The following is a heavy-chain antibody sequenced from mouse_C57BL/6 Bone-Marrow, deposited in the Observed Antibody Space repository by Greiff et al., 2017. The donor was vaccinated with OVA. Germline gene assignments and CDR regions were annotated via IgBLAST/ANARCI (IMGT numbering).Heavy chain of an antibody. D-gene: IGHD2-1*01. CDR3: ARIYYGNLEGFAY. V-gene: IGHV14-3*01. Sequence: EVQLVESVAELVRPGASVKLSCTASGFNIKNTYMHWVKQRPEQGLEWIGRIDPANGNTKYAPKFQGKATITADTSSNTAYLQLSSLTSEDTAIYYCARIYYGNLEGFAYWGQGTLVTVSA. CDR2: IDPANGNT. CDR1: GFNIKNTY. J-gene: IGHJ3*01.